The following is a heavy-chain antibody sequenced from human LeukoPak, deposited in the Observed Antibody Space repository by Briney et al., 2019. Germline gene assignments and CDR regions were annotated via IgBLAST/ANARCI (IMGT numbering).Heavy chain of an antibody. CDR3: ATPLLSYSSGWYYFDY. CDR1: GYTLTEFS. V-gene: IGHV1-24*01. CDR2: FDPEDGVT. J-gene: IGHJ4*02. D-gene: IGHD6-19*01. Sequence: ASVKVSCKVSGYTLTEFSMHWVRQAPGKGLEWRGGFDPEDGVTIYAQKFQGRVTMTEDTSTDTAYMELSSLRSEDTAVYYCATPLLSYSSGWYYFDYWGQGTLVTVSS.